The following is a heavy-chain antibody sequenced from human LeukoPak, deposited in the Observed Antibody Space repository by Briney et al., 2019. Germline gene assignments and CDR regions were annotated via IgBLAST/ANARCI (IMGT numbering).Heavy chain of an antibody. V-gene: IGHV3-23*01. CDR2: ISGSGGST. J-gene: IGHJ4*02. D-gene: IGHD1-26*01. CDR1: GFTFSNYA. CDR3: ARNPPRYFN. Sequence: GGSLRLSCAASGFTFSNYAMSWVRQAPGKGLEWVSGISGSGGSTYYADSVKGRFTISRDNSKNSLYLQMNSLRAEDTAVYYCARNPPRYFNWGQGTLVTVSS.